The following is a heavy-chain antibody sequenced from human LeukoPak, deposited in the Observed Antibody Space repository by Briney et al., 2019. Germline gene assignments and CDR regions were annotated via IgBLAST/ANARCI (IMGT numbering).Heavy chain of an antibody. CDR2: IYYSGST. V-gene: IGHV4-59*12. CDR3: ARGRGYCSGGSCYGVHFDY. CDR1: GGSISSFY. J-gene: IGHJ4*02. D-gene: IGHD2-15*01. Sequence: PSETLSLTCTVSGGSISSFYWSWIRQPPGKGLEWIGYIYYSGSTNYNPSLKSRVTISVDTSKNQFSLKLSSVTAADTAVYYCARGRGYCSGGSCYGVHFDYWGQGTLVTVSS.